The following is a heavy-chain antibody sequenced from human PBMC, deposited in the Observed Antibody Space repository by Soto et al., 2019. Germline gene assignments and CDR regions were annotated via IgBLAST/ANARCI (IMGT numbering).Heavy chain of an antibody. CDR1: GFTFSSYG. V-gene: IGHV3-33*01. J-gene: IGHJ6*02. CDR2: IWYDGSNK. D-gene: IGHD1-26*01. CDR3: ARAKQRRSGSYHYYYYGMDV. Sequence: GGSLRLSCAASGFTFSSYGMHWVRQAPGKGLEWVAVIWYDGSNKYYADSVKGRFTISRDNSKNTLYLQMNSLRAEDTAVYYCARAKQRRSGSYHYYYYGMDVWGQGTTVTVSS.